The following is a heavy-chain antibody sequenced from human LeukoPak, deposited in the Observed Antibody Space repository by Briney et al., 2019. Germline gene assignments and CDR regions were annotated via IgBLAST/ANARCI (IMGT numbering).Heavy chain of an antibody. CDR1: GYSISSGYY. J-gene: IGHJ4*02. D-gene: IGHD3-10*01. CDR2: IYHSGST. CDR3: ARLRGPGDFDY. V-gene: IGHV4-38-2*02. Sequence: KASETLSLTCTVSGYSISSGYYWGWIRQPPGKGLEWIGSIYHSGSTYYNPSLNSRVTMSVDTSKNQVSLNLNSVTAADTAVYYCARLRGPGDFDYWGQGTLVTVSS.